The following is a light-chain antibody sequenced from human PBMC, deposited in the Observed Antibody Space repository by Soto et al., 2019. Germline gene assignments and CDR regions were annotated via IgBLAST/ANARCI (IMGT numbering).Light chain of an antibody. CDR3: QQTAHSPLT. J-gene: IGKJ1*01. Sequence: EIVLTQSPGTLSLSPGERATLSCRASQSVTNNYVAWYQQKPGQAPRLLIHDASSRATGIPDRFSGGGSGTYFTLTISRLEPEGFAVYFCQQTAHSPLTFGQGTRVDIK. CDR1: QSVTNNY. V-gene: IGKV3-20*01. CDR2: DAS.